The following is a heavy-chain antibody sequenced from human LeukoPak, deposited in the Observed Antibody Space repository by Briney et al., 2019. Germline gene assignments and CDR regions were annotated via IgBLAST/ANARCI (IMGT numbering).Heavy chain of an antibody. CDR2: ISYDGSNK. V-gene: IGHV3-30*03. D-gene: IGHD4-23*01. CDR3: ARARTVVTTIIYYYYYYGMDV. J-gene: IGHJ6*02. Sequence: GGSLRLSCAASGFTFSSYGMHWVRQAPGKGLEWVAVISYDGSNKYYAGSVKGRFTISRDNSKNTLYLQMNSLRAEDTAVYYCARARTVVTTIIYYYYYYGMDVWGQGTTVTVSS. CDR1: GFTFSSYG.